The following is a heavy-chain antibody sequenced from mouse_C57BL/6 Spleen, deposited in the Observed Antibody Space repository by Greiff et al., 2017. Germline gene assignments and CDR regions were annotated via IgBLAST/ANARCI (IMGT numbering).Heavy chain of an antibody. D-gene: IGHD2-5*01. CDR1: GFTFSDYG. V-gene: IGHV5-17*01. CDR2: ISSGSSTI. Sequence: EVKLEESGGGLVKPGGSLKLSCAASGFTFSDYGMHWVRQAPEKGLEWVAYISSGSSTIYYADTVKGRFTISRDNAKNTLFLQMTSLRSEDTAMYYCARFSRYYSNYDYAMDYWGQGTSVTVSS. J-gene: IGHJ4*01. CDR3: ARFSRYYSNYDYAMDY.